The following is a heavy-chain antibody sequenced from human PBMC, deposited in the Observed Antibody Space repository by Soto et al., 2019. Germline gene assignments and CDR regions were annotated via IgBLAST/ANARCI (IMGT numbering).Heavy chain of an antibody. D-gene: IGHD3-16*01. J-gene: IGHJ6*02. CDR3: AKGSQGAASYGMDV. CDR1: GFTFDDYA. Sequence: EVQLVESGGGLVQPGGSLRLSCAASGFTFDDYAMHWVRQAPGKGLEWVSGISWNSGSIGYADSVKGRFTISRDNAKNSLYLQMNSLRAEDTALYYCAKGSQGAASYGMDVWGQGTTVTVSS. V-gene: IGHV3-9*01. CDR2: ISWNSGSI.